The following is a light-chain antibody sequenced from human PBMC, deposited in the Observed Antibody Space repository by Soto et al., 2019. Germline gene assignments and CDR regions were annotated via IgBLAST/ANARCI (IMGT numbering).Light chain of an antibody. CDR2: GAS. J-gene: IGKJ2*01. CDR3: QHYNNWPYT. Sequence: EIVMTQSPATLSVSPGERATLSCRASQSVSSNLAWYQQKPGQAPRLLIYGASTRATGIPARFSGSGSGTEFTLTISSLQSEDFAVYYYQHYNNWPYTIGQGTKLEIK. V-gene: IGKV3-15*01. CDR1: QSVSSN.